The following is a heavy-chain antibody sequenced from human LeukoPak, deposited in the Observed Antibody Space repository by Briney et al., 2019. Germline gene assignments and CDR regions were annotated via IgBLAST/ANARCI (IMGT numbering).Heavy chain of an antibody. V-gene: IGHV3-15*01. CDR2: IKSKTDGGTT. D-gene: IGHD3-10*01. J-gene: IGHJ4*02. Sequence: GGSLRLSCAASGFTFGNAWMSWVRQAPGKGLEWVGRIKSKTDGGTTDYAAPVKGRFTISRDDSKNTLYLQMNSLKTEDTAVYYCTIPIAMVRGVITPADYFDYWGQGTLVTVSS. CDR3: TIPIAMVRGVITPADYFDY. CDR1: GFTFGNAW.